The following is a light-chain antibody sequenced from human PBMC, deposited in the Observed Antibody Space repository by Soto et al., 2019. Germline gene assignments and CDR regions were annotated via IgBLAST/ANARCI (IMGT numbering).Light chain of an antibody. CDR1: QSVAISY. Sequence: ETVLTQSPGTLSLSPGERATLSCRASQSVAISYLAWYQQKPGQAPRLLIYGASSRATGIPDRFGGSGSGTDFTLTISRLEPEDFAVYYCQKYGSSPPITFGQGTRLEIK. V-gene: IGKV3-20*01. J-gene: IGKJ5*01. CDR3: QKYGSSPPIT. CDR2: GAS.